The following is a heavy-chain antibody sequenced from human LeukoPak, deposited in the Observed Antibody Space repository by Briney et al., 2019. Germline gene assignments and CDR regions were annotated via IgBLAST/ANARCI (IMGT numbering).Heavy chain of an antibody. CDR3: ARLRDCSSTSCYTNWFDP. V-gene: IGHV5-51*01. CDR1: GYSFTSYW. CDR2: IYPGDSDT. J-gene: IGHJ5*02. D-gene: IGHD2-2*02. Sequence: RGESLKISCKGSGYSFTSYWIGWVRQMPGKGLEWMGIIYPGDSDTGYSPSFQGQVTISADKSISTAYLQWSSLKASDTAMYYCARLRDCSSTSCYTNWFDPWGQGTLVTVSS.